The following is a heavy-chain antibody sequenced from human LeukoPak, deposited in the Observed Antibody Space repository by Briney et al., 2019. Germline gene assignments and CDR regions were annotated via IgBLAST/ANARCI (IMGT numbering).Heavy chain of an antibody. CDR3: ARVLRFLEWFSD. Sequence: PGGSLRLSCAASGFTFSSYSMNWVRQAPGKGLEWVSYISSSSSTIYYADSVKGRFTISRDNSKNTLYLQMNSLRAEDTAVYYCARVLRFLEWFSDWGQGTLVTVSS. CDR2: ISSSSSTI. D-gene: IGHD3-3*01. J-gene: IGHJ4*02. V-gene: IGHV3-48*01. CDR1: GFTFSSYS.